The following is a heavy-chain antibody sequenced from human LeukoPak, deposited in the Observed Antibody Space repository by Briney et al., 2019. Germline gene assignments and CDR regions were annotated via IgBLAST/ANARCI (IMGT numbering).Heavy chain of an antibody. J-gene: IGHJ4*02. CDR2: ISAYNGNT. CDR3: ARDCDYVWGSSRYPHY. V-gene: IGHV1-18*01. Sequence: ASVKVSCKASGYTFTSYGISWVRQAPGQGLEWMGWISAYNGNTNYAQKLQGRVTITTDTSTSTAYIGLRRLRSDDTAVYSCARDCDYVWGSSRYPHYWGQGTLVTVSS. CDR1: GYTFTSYG. D-gene: IGHD3-16*02.